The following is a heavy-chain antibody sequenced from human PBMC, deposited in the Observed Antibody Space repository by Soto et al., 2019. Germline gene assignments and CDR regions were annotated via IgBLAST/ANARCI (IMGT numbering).Heavy chain of an antibody. CDR3: ARAAAYCSSTSCRLRVDXFDI. J-gene: IGHJ3*02. Sequence: PSETLSLTCTVSGGSISSYYWSWIRQPPGKGLEWIGYIYYSGSTNYNPSLKSRVTISVDTSKNQFSLKLSSVTAADTAVYYCARAAAYCSSTSCRLRVDXFDIRGQGTMIXV. V-gene: IGHV4-59*01. D-gene: IGHD2-2*01. CDR2: IYYSGST. CDR1: GGSISSYY.